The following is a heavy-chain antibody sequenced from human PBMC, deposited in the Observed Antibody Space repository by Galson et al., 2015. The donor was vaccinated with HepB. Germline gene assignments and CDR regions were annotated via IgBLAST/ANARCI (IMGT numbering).Heavy chain of an antibody. CDR2: INTNTGNP. J-gene: IGHJ4*02. V-gene: IGHV7-4-1*02. Sequence: SVKVSCKASGYTFSPYAMNWVRQAPGQGLEWMGWINTNTGNPTYAQGSTGRFVFSLDTSVSTAYLQISSLKAEGTAVYYCARAEGSGYYYVGYWGQGTLVTVSS. CDR1: GYTFSPYA. CDR3: ARAEGSGYYYVGY. D-gene: IGHD3-22*01.